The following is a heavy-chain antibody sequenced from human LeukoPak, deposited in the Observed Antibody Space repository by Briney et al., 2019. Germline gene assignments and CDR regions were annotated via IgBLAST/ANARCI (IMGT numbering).Heavy chain of an antibody. V-gene: IGHV1-2*02. CDR1: GYTFTGYY. CDR3: ASELTETRYCSSTSCPTSMDV. J-gene: IGHJ6*03. D-gene: IGHD2-2*01. Sequence: ASVKVSCKASGYTFTGYYMHWVRQAPGQGLEWMGWINPNSGVTKYAQKFQGRFTMTRDTSISTAYMELSRPRSDDTAVYYCASELTETRYCSSTSCPTSMDVWGKGTTVTVSS. CDR2: INPNSGVT.